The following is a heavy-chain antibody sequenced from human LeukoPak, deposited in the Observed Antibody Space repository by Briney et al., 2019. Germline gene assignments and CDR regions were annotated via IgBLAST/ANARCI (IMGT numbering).Heavy chain of an antibody. V-gene: IGHV4-34*01. CDR2: INHSGST. J-gene: IGHJ3*01. CDR3: SRGGSYYRAMV. Sequence: ASETLSLTCAVYGGSFSGYYWSWIRQPPGKGLEWIGEINHSGSTNYNPSLKSRVTISIDTSKNQFSLNLGSVTAADTAMYYCSRGGSYYRAMVWGQGTMVAVSS. D-gene: IGHD3-10*01. CDR1: GGSFSGYY.